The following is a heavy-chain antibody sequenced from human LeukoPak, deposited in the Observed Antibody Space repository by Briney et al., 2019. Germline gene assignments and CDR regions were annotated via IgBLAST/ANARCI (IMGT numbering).Heavy chain of an antibody. CDR1: GFTFSSYW. D-gene: IGHD3-16*01. J-gene: IGHJ6*03. CDR2: IKQDGSEK. V-gene: IGHV3-7*01. Sequence: GGSLRLSCAASGFTFSSYWMSWVRQAPGKGLEWVANIKQDGSEKYYLDSVKGRFTISRDNAKNSLYLQMNSLRAEDTAVYYCARDDYDYVWGSLAYYYYMDVWGKGTTVTVSS. CDR3: ARDDYDYVWGSLAYYYYMDV.